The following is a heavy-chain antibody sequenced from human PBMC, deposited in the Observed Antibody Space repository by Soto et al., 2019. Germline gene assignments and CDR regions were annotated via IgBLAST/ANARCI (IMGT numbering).Heavy chain of an antibody. CDR2: IYSGGYT. J-gene: IGHJ4*02. Sequence: LRLSCAASGFSVSSNHMNWVRQAPGKGLEWVALIYSGGYTYYADSVKGRFTISRDISKNTLFLQMNSLRVEDTAVYFCAKEKVGPFDYWGQGALVTVSS. CDR3: AKEKVGPFDY. V-gene: IGHV3-53*01. CDR1: GFSVSSNH.